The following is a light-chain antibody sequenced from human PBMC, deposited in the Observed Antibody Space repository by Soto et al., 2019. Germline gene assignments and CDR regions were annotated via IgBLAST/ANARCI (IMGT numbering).Light chain of an antibody. CDR3: TSYTTSSIPL. CDR2: DVG. J-gene: IGLJ3*02. Sequence: QSVLTQPASLSGSPGQSITISCTGTSADIGTYNYVSWYQQHPGKAPKLIIYDVGSRPSGISDRFSGSKSGNSASLTISGLQAEDEAEYYCTSYTTSSIPLFGGGTKLTVL. CDR1: SADIGTYNY. V-gene: IGLV2-14*03.